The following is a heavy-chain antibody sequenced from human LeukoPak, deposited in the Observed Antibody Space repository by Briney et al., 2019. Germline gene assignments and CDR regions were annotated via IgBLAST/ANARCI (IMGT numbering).Heavy chain of an antibody. CDR3: ARGVPTGH. Sequence: GGSLRLSGAASGFTFRSYSMKWVRQAPGKGLGWVSYISSSRSTIYYAASVKGRFTISRDNATNSLYLHMNSLSAEATAVSHCARGVPTGHWGQGTLVTVSS. V-gene: IGHV3-48*04. CDR1: GFTFRSYS. J-gene: IGHJ4*02. D-gene: IGHD3-10*01. CDR2: ISSSRSTI.